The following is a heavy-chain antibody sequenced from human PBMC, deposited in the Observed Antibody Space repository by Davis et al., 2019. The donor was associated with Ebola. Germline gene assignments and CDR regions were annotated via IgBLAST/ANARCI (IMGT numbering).Heavy chain of an antibody. D-gene: IGHD1-7*01. Sequence: GESLKISCAASRFTFSSYSMNWVRQAPGKGLEWVSSISSSSSYIYYANSVKGRFTISRDNAKNSLFLQVNSLRAEDTALYYCARAGNYASPHHFDYWGQGSLVTVSS. V-gene: IGHV3-21*01. CDR1: RFTFSSYS. CDR3: ARAGNYASPHHFDY. CDR2: ISSSSSYI. J-gene: IGHJ4*02.